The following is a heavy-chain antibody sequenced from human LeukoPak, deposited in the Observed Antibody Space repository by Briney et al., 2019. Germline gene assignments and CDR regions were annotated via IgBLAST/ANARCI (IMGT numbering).Heavy chain of an antibody. Sequence: PSETLSLTCTASGGSISSYYWSWIRQPPGKGLEWIGFIHYSGSTHYNPSLKSRVTITVVTSKNQFSLKLRSATAADTAVYYCARTTEGYAGGPGYSYYYYMDVWGKGTTVTISS. CDR2: IHYSGST. CDR1: GGSISSYY. J-gene: IGHJ6*03. CDR3: ARTTEGYAGGPGYSYYYYMDV. D-gene: IGHD5-12*01. V-gene: IGHV4-59*01.